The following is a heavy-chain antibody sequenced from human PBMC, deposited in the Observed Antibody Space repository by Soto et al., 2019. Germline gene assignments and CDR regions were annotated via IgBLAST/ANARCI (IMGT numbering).Heavy chain of an antibody. V-gene: IGHV4-31*03. J-gene: IGHJ5*02. CDR3: ARLRIATNNYKWFDP. D-gene: IGHD2-21*01. Sequence: SETLSLTCSVSGATLNSGNYYWSWIRQVPGKGLEWIGHIYVTGAVDYNPSLRDRITISQDTSERQFSLNLRLVTAADTAVYYCARLRIATNNYKWFDPWGQGTLVTVSS. CDR2: IYVTGAV. CDR1: GATLNSGNYY.